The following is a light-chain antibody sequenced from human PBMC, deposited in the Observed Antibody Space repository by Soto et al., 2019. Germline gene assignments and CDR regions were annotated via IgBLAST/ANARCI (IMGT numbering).Light chain of an antibody. CDR2: DAS. Sequence: EIVLTQSPATLSLSPGERATLSCRASQSVSSYLAWYQRKPGQAPRLLIYDASNRATGIPARFSGSGSGTDFTLTISRLEPEDFAVYSCQQYACSPITFGQGTRLEIK. CDR1: QSVSSY. CDR3: QQYACSPIT. J-gene: IGKJ5*01. V-gene: IGKV3-11*01.